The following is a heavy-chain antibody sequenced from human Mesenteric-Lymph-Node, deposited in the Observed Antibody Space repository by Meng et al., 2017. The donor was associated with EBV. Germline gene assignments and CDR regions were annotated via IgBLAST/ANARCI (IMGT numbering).Heavy chain of an antibody. D-gene: IGHD3-16*01. CDR2: IFHAGNT. CDR3: ARGSHYTWDV. CDR1: GDPTISTDTW. J-gene: IGHJ4*02. Sequence: QVQLKESGPGRVKPSGALSLTCGCVGDPTISTDTWWSWVRQPPGKGLEWIGEIFHAGNTNYNPSLKSQVTMSVDTSKNQFSLNLSSVTAADSAVYYCARGSHYTWDVWGQGTLVTVSS. V-gene: IGHV4-4*02.